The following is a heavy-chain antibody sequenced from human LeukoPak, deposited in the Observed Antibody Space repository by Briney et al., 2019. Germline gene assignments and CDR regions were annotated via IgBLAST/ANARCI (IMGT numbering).Heavy chain of an antibody. Sequence: PSETLSLTCTVSGGSISSYYWSWIRQPPGKGLEWIGYIYYSGSTNYNPSLKSRVTISVDTSKNQFSLKLSSVTAADTAVYYCGRGPKAAAGTSVDYYYYYMDVWGKGTTVTISS. V-gene: IGHV4-59*01. CDR3: GRGPKAAAGTSVDYYYYYMDV. CDR2: IYYSGST. CDR1: GGSISSYY. J-gene: IGHJ6*03. D-gene: IGHD6-13*01.